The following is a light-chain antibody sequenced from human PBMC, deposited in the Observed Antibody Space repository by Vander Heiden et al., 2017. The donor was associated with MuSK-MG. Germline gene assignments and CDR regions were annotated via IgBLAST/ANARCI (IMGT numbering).Light chain of an antibody. CDR2: GAS. V-gene: IGKV3-20*01. Sequence: EIVLTQSPGTLSLSPGQKATVSCRASQSVRSNFLAWYQQRPGQAPRLLIYGASSRATGIPDRFSGSGSGTDFTLTISRLEPEDFAVYYCQQEDNSPRTFGQGTKVEIK. CDR3: QQEDNSPRT. J-gene: IGKJ1*01. CDR1: QSVRSNF.